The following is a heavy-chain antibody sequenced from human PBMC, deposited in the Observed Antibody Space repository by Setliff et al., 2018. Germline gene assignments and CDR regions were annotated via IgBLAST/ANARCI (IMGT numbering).Heavy chain of an antibody. V-gene: IGHV4-4*07. Sequence: SETLSLTCTVSGGSMGSYYWTWIRQSAGKGLEWIGRVYTTGSTAFNPSLNSRVTMSLDKSKNQFSLKLYSVSAADTAVYYCATVGGRSSDGDHWGQGTLVTVSS. J-gene: IGHJ1*01. D-gene: IGHD3-3*01. CDR1: GGSMGSYY. CDR2: VYTTGST. CDR3: ATVGGRSSDGDH.